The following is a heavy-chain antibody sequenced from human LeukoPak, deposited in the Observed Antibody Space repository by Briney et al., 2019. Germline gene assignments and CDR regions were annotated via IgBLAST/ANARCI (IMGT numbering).Heavy chain of an antibody. CDR3: ARASYSGYDSYY. V-gene: IGHV3-20*04. D-gene: IGHD5-12*01. Sequence: GGSLRLSCSASGFTFDDYGMSWVRQAPGKGLEWVSGINWNGGSTGYADSVKGRFTISGDNAKNSLYLQMNSLRAEDTALYYCARASYSGYDSYYWGEGTLVTVSA. J-gene: IGHJ4*02. CDR2: INWNGGST. CDR1: GFTFDDYG.